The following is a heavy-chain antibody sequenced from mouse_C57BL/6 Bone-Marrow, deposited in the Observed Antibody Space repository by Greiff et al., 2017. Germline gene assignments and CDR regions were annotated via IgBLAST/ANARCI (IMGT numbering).Heavy chain of an antibody. J-gene: IGHJ1*03. CDR1: GYTFTSYW. Sequence: QVQLQQPGAELVKPGASVKLSCKASGYTFTSYWMQWVKQRPGQGLEWIGEIDPSDSYTNYNQKFKGKATLTVDTSSSTAYMQLSSLTSEDSAVYYWAREGLLGYFDVWGTGTTVTVSS. D-gene: IGHD2-3*01. CDR3: AREGLLGYFDV. V-gene: IGHV1-50*01. CDR2: IDPSDSYT.